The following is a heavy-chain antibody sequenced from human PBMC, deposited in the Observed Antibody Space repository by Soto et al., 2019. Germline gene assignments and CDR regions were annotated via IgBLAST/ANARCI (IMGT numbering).Heavy chain of an antibody. CDR3: ARDPLYGSGSPFDY. CDR2: IYSGGST. V-gene: IGHV3-53*01. CDR1: GFTVSSNY. J-gene: IGHJ4*02. Sequence: GGSLRLSCAASGFTVSSNYMSWVRQAPGKGLEWVSVIYSGGSTYYADSVKGRFTISRDNSKNTLYLQMNSLRAEDTAVYYCARDPLYGSGSPFDYWGQGTLVTVSS. D-gene: IGHD3-10*01.